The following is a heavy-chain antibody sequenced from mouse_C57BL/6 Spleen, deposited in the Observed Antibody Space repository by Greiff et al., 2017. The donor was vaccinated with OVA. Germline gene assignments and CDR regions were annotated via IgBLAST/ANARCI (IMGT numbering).Heavy chain of an antibody. J-gene: IGHJ4*01. V-gene: IGHV1-26*01. Sequence: EVKLQQSGPELVKPGASVKISCKASGYTFTDYYMNWVKQSHGKSLEWIGDINPNNGGTSYNQKFKGKATLTVDKSSSTAYMELRSLTSEDSAVYYCARGYYGNYRYAMDYWGQGTSVTVSS. CDR3: ARGYYGNYRYAMDY. CDR1: GYTFTDYY. CDR2: INPNNGGT. D-gene: IGHD2-1*01.